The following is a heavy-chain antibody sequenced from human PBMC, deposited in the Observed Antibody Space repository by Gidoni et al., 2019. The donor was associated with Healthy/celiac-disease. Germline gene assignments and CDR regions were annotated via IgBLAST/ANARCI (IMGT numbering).Heavy chain of an antibody. CDR2: IYPSGST. J-gene: IGHJ4*02. D-gene: IGHD4-4*01. Sequence: VQLQESCPGLVKPSETLSLTCPVSAYSSSSGYFWGWIRQPPGKGLEWIGSIYPSGSTDYNPSLKSRVTISVDTSKNQFSLKLSSVTAADTAVYYGASVDYSNYALLFWGQGTLVTVSS. CDR1: AYSSSSGYF. V-gene: IGHV4-38-2*01. CDR3: ASVDYSNYALLF.